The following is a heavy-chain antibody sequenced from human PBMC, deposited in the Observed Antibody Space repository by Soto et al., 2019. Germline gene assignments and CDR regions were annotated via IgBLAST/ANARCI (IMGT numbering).Heavy chain of an antibody. CDR2: INHSGST. V-gene: IGHV4-34*01. Sequence: SETLSLTCAVYGGSFSGYYWSWIRQPPGKGLEWIGEINHSGSTNYNPSLKSRVTISVDTSKNQFSLKLSSVTAADTAVYYCARDQAEHYSSSWYYYYYYMDVWGKGTTVTVSS. D-gene: IGHD6-13*01. CDR3: ARDQAEHYSSSWYYYYYYMDV. CDR1: GGSFSGYY. J-gene: IGHJ6*03.